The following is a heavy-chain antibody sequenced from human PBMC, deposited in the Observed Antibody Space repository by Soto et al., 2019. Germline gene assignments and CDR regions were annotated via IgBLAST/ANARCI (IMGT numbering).Heavy chain of an antibody. D-gene: IGHD3-10*01. Sequence: QVQLVESGGGVVQPGRSLRLSCAASGFTFSSYGMHWVRQAPGKGLEWVAVIWYDGSNKYYADSVKGRFTISRDNSKNTLYLQMNSLRAEDTAVYYCARDDRYYYGSGSYYTFDYWGQGTLVTVSS. CDR2: IWYDGSNK. J-gene: IGHJ4*02. V-gene: IGHV3-33*01. CDR3: ARDDRYYYGSGSYYTFDY. CDR1: GFTFSSYG.